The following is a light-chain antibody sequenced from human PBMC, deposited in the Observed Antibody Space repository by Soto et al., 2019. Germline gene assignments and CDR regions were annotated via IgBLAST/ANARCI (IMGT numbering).Light chain of an antibody. CDR1: QSLLHSNGYTY. J-gene: IGKJ1*01. CDR2: LGS. Sequence: DIVMTQSPLSLPVTPGEPASISCRSSQSLLHSNGYTYLDWYLQKPGQSPQLLIYLGSNRASGVPDRFSGSGSGTDFTLKISGVEAEDVGVYYCMQALQTSWTFGQGTKVEI. CDR3: MQALQTSWT. V-gene: IGKV2-28*01.